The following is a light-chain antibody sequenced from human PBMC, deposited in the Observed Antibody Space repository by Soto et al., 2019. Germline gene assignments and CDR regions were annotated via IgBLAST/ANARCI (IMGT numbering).Light chain of an antibody. CDR2: TNT. V-gene: IGLV1-47*01. Sequence: QSVLTQPPSASGTPGQRVTLSCSGSSSNVGITYVYWYQQLPGRAPKLLIYTNTQRPSGVPDRFSGSKSGTSASLAISGLRSEDEADYYCAAWDDSLSAYVFGTGTKLTVL. CDR1: SSNVGITY. J-gene: IGLJ1*01. CDR3: AAWDDSLSAYV.